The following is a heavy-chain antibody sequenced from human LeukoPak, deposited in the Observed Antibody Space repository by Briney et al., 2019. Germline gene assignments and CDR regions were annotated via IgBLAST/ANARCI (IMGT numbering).Heavy chain of an antibody. V-gene: IGHV3-30-3*01. J-gene: IGHJ4*02. Sequence: GGPRRLSGEASGFTFSTYAMHWSGKAPGKGLEGVAVISYDGSNKYYADSVKGRFTISRDNSKTTLYLQMNSLRAEDTAVYYCARALDEGARFDYWGQGTLVTVSS. CDR3: ARALDEGARFDY. CDR2: ISYDGSNK. CDR1: GFTFSTYA.